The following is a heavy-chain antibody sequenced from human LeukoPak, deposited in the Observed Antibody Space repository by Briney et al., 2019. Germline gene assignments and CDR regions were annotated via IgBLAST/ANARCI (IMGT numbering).Heavy chain of an antibody. CDR3: ARGLQPWQLPKVWGGEYNYGMDV. J-gene: IGHJ6*02. CDR2: MNPNSGNT. V-gene: IGHV1-8*01. D-gene: IGHD2-15*01. CDR1: GYTFTSYD. Sequence: GASVKVSCKASGYTFTSYDINWVRQATGQGLEWMGWMNPNSGNTGYAQKFQGRVTMTRNTSISTAYMELSSLRSEDTAVYYCARGLQPWQLPKVWGGEYNYGMDVWGQGTTVTVSS.